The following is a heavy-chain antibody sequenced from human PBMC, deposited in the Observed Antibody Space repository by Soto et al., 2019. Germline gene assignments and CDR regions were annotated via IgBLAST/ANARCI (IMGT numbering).Heavy chain of an antibody. J-gene: IGHJ6*03. D-gene: IGHD2-15*01. CDR2: IQSGGST. Sequence: EVHLVESGGGLVQPGGSLRLSCAASGFSVSSKYMSWVRQAPGKGLECVSLIQSGGSTYYAGSVKGRFTISRDNSENTLCIQMKSLRVDDTAVYYCTRDDCHCNGDRCYCVPIDAWGKGRTVTVS. CDR1: GFSVSSKY. V-gene: IGHV3-66*01. CDR3: TRDDCHCNGDRCYCVPIDA.